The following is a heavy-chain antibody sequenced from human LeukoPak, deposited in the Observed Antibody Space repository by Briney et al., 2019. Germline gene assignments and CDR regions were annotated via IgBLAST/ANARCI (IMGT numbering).Heavy chain of an antibody. V-gene: IGHV4-34*01. CDR2: INHSGST. J-gene: IGHJ4*02. Sequence: SETLSLTCAVYGGSFSGHYWSWIRQPPGKGLEWIGEINHSGSTNYNPSLTSRVTISVDTSKNQFSLKLSSVTAADTAVYYCARGPRGYYGSGSYSYWGQGTLVTVSS. CDR3: ARGPRGYYGSGSYSY. D-gene: IGHD3-10*01. CDR1: GGSFSGHY.